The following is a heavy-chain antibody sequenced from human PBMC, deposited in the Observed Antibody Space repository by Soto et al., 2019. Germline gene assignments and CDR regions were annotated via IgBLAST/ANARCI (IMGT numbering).Heavy chain of an antibody. J-gene: IGHJ4*02. CDR3: ARDLGYCSGRICYSVFDY. V-gene: IGHV3-7*01. CDR2: IKKDGSEK. CDR1: GFTFSSNW. D-gene: IGHD2-15*01. Sequence: EVQLVESGGALVQPGGSLRLSCAASGFTFSSNWMNWVRQAPGRGLEWVANIKKDGSEKYYVDSVKGRFTISRDNAENSLYLQMNSLRAEDTAVYYCARDLGYCSGRICYSVFDYWGQGTLVTVSS.